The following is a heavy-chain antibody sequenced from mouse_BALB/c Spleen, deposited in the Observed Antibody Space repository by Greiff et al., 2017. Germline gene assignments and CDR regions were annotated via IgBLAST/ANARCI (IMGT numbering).Heavy chain of an antibody. V-gene: IGHV5-6-5*01. J-gene: IGHJ4*01. CDR3: ARDGNPYYYAMDY. CDR1: GFTFSSYA. D-gene: IGHD2-1*01. Sequence: EVKVEESGGGLVKPGGSLKLSCAASGFTFSSYAMSWVRQTPEKRLEWVASISSGGSTYYPDSVKGRFTISRDNARNILYLQMSSLRSEDTAMYYCARDGNPYYYAMDYWGQGTSVTVSS. CDR2: ISSGGST.